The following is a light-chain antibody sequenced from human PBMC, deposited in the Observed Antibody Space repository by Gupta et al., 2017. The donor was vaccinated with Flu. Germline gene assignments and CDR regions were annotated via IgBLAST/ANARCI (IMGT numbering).Light chain of an antibody. CDR2: EDN. CDR3: QSYNSTNVV. V-gene: IGLV6-57*01. Sequence: FMLTQPHSVSESPRGTVPSSSTLSGGSLATYYVQWYHQHPGSSPTTVIYEDNERPSGVPDRFSGSIDSSSNSASLTSAGLKTEDEGDYYCQSYNSTNVVFGGGTKLTVL. J-gene: IGLJ2*01. CDR1: GGSLATYY.